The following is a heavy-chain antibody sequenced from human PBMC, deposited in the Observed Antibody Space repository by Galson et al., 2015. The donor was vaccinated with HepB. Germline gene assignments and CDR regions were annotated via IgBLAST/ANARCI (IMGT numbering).Heavy chain of an antibody. D-gene: IGHD3-10*01. CDR2: THYSGST. Sequence: TLSLTCTVSGGSITSSNYYWGWIRQHPGKGLEWIGYTHYSGSTYYNPSLRGRLTISEGMSKNQFSLKLSSVTAADTAIYYCARGSEDNYGSFDYWGQGTLVTVSS. J-gene: IGHJ4*02. CDR1: GGSITSSNYY. V-gene: IGHV4-31*03. CDR3: ARGSEDNYGSFDY.